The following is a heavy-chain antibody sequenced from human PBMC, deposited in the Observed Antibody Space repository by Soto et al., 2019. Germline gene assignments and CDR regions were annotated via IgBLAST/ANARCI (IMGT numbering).Heavy chain of an antibody. D-gene: IGHD3-9*01. CDR3: ARQSAGRDDILTGYYYYYYYMDV. Sequence: SETLSLTCTVSGGSISSSSYYWGWIRQPPGKGLEWIGSIYYSGSTYYNPSLKSRVTISVDTPKNQFSLKLSFVTAADTAVYYCARQSAGRDDILTGYYYYYYYMDVWGKGTTVTVSS. V-gene: IGHV4-39*01. J-gene: IGHJ6*03. CDR2: IYYSGST. CDR1: GGSISSSSYY.